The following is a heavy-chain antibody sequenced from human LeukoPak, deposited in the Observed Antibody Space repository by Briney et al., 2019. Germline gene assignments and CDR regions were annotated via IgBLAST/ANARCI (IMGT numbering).Heavy chain of an antibody. V-gene: IGHV3-21*01. J-gene: IGHJ4*02. D-gene: IGHD3-22*01. CDR2: ISSSSSYI. CDR3: ARGLTITMIVVANYFDY. Sequence: GGSLGLSCAASGFTFSTYAMTWVRQAPGKGLEWVSSISSSSSYIYYADSVKGRFTISRDNAKNSLYLQMNSLRAEDTAVYYCARGLTITMIVVANYFDYWGQGTLVTVSS. CDR1: GFTFSTYA.